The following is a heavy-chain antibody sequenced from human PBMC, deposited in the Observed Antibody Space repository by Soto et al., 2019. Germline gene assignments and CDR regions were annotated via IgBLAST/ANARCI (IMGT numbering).Heavy chain of an antibody. V-gene: IGHV3-15*01. CDR2: IKSKTDGGTT. D-gene: IGHD3-10*01. CDR3: TTLWFGEYNDAFDI. Sequence: EVQLVESGGGLVKPGGSLRLSCAASGFTFSNAWMSWVRQAPGKGLEWVGSIKSKTDGGTTDYAAPVKGRFTISRDDSKNTLDLQMNSLKTEDTAVDYCTTLWFGEYNDAFDIWGQGTMVTVSS. J-gene: IGHJ3*02. CDR1: GFTFSNAW.